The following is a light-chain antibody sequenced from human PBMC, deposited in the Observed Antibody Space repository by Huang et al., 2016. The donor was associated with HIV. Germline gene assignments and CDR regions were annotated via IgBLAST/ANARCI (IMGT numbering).Light chain of an antibody. CDR1: QSISTK. J-gene: IGKJ3*01. Sequence: EIIMTQSPATLSVSPGERAPLSCRASQSISTKSAWYQQKPGQAPRLLIFGASNRATGIPARFSGSGSGTEFTLTISSLQSEDFAVYYCQQYDSTPTTFGPGTKVDIK. V-gene: IGKV3-15*01. CDR3: QQYDSTPTT. CDR2: GAS.